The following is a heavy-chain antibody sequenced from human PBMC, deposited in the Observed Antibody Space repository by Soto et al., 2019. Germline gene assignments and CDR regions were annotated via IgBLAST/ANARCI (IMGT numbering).Heavy chain of an antibody. Sequence: GESLKISCKGSGYSFAGYWITWVRQKPGKGLEWMGSIYPSDSQTSCSPSFRGQVTISADKSISTAYLQWSSLKASHTAMYYCASRSTYRDYYGMDVWGQGTTVTVSS. V-gene: IGHV5-51*01. CDR2: IYPSDSQT. J-gene: IGHJ6*02. CDR3: ASRSTYRDYYGMDV. D-gene: IGHD2-2*01. CDR1: GYSFAGYW.